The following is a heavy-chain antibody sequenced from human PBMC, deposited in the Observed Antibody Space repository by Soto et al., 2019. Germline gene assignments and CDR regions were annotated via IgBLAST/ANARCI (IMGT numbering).Heavy chain of an antibody. CDR1: GGSISSSSYY. D-gene: IGHD3-3*01. CDR2: IYYSGST. J-gene: IGHJ4*02. Sequence: XETLSLTCTVSGGSISSSSYYWGWIRQPPGKGLEWIGSIYYSGSTYYNPSLKSRVTISVDTSKNQFSLKLSSVTAADTAVYYCARPDGGNWGQGTLVTVSS. CDR3: ARPDGGN. V-gene: IGHV4-39*01.